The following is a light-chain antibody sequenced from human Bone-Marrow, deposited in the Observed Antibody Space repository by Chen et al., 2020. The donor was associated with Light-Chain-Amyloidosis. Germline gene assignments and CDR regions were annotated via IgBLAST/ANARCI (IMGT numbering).Light chain of an antibody. CDR2: RDT. Sequence: SYELTQPPSLSLSPGQTARTPCSGDDLPTKYAYWYQQKPGQAPVLVIHRDTERPSGISERFSGSSSGTTATLTISGVQAEDEADYHCQSADSSGTYEVIFGGGTKLTVL. V-gene: IGLV3-25*03. CDR3: QSADSSGTYEVI. J-gene: IGLJ2*01. CDR1: DLPTKY.